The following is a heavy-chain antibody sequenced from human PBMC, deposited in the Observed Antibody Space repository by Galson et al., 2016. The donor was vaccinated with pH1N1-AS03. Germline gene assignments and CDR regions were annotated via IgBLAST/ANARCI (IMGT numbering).Heavy chain of an antibody. Sequence: QSGAEVKKPGESLGISCKGSEYSFTSYWISWVRQMPGKGLEWMGRIDPSDSYTNYSPSFQGHVTISADKSISTAYLQWSSLKASDTAMYYCARLGGGAESTMIVVVPESSEDYWGQGTLVTVSS. D-gene: IGHD3-22*01. V-gene: IGHV5-10-1*01. CDR3: ARLGGGAESTMIVVVPESSEDY. J-gene: IGHJ4*02. CDR1: EYSFTSYW. CDR2: IDPSDSYT.